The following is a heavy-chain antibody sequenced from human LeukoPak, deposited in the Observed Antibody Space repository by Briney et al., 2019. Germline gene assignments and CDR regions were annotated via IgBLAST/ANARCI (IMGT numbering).Heavy chain of an antibody. D-gene: IGHD6-19*01. CDR2: IIPIFGTA. J-gene: IGHJ4*02. CDR3: ARTFSWLVPGSFDY. Sequence: ASVKVSCKASGGTFSSYAISWVRQAPGQGLEWMGGIIPIFGTANYAQKLQGRVTMTTDTSTSTAYMELRSLRSDDTAVYYCARTFSWLVPGSFDYWGQGTLVTVSS. CDR1: GGTFSSYA. V-gene: IGHV1-69*05.